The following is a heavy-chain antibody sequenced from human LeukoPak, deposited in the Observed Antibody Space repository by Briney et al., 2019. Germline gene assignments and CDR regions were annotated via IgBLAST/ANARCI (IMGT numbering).Heavy chain of an antibody. D-gene: IGHD3-22*01. Sequence: SQTLSLTCTVSGGSISSGDYYWSWIRQPPGKGLEWIGYIYYSGSAYYNPSLKSRVTISVDTSKNQFSLKLSSVTAADTAVYYCARDTPGYYDSSGYYYRGMDVWGQGTTVTVSS. CDR2: IYYSGSA. J-gene: IGHJ6*02. CDR1: GGSISSGDYY. CDR3: ARDTPGYYDSSGYYYRGMDV. V-gene: IGHV4-30-4*01.